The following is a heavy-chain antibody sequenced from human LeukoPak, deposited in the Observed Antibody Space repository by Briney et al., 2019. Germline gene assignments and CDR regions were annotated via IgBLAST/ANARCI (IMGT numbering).Heavy chain of an antibody. Sequence: SETLSLTCAVYGGSFSGYYWSWIRQPPGKGLEWIGEINHSGSTNYNPSLKSRVTISVDTSKNQFSLKLSSVTAADTAVYYCASSYCGGDRHHDAFDIWGQGTMVTVSS. D-gene: IGHD2-21*02. J-gene: IGHJ3*02. CDR3: ASSYCGGDRHHDAFDI. V-gene: IGHV4-34*01. CDR1: GGSFSGYY. CDR2: INHSGST.